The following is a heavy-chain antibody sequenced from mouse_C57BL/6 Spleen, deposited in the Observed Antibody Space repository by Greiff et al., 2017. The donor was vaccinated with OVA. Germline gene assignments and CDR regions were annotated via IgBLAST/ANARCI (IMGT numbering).Heavy chain of an antibody. V-gene: IGHV1-9*01. CDR2: ILPGSGST. CDR3: ARTGTENYCDV. D-gene: IGHD4-1*01. J-gene: IGHJ2*01. CDR1: GYTFTGYW. Sequence: QVQLKQPGAELMKPGASVKLSCKASGYTFTGYWIEWVKQRPGHGLEWIGEILPGSGSTNYNEKFKGKATFTADTSSNTAYMQLSHLSAVDSAIYYVARTGTENYCDVWGKGTTLTVSS.